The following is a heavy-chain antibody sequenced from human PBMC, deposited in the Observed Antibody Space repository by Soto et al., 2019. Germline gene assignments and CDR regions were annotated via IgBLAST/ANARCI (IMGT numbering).Heavy chain of an antibody. D-gene: IGHD2-2*01. V-gene: IGHV3-66*04. CDR1: GFTVSSNY. CDR3: ARRQTYCSSTSCYEDYYYYYMDV. J-gene: IGHJ6*03. Sequence: GGSLRLSCAASGFTVSSNYMSWVRQAPGKGLEWVSVIYSGGSTNYADSVKGRFTISRDNSKNTLYLQMNSLRAEDTAVYYCARRQTYCSSTSCYEDYYYYYMDVWGKGTTVTVS. CDR2: IYSGGST.